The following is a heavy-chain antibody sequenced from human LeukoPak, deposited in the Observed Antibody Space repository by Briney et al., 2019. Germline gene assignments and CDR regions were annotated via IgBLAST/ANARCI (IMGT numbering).Heavy chain of an antibody. J-gene: IGHJ4*02. D-gene: IGHD2/OR15-2a*01. CDR3: VRGLIGEYGTDY. V-gene: IGHV3-74*01. CDR2: INSGGSSI. CDR1: GFTFSSYW. Sequence: GGSLTLSCAASGFTFSSYWMHWVRHVPGKGLVWVARINSGGSSITYADSVKGRFTISRDNAKNTLYLQMDSLRAEDTAVYSCVRGLIGEYGTDYWGEGTPVTVSS.